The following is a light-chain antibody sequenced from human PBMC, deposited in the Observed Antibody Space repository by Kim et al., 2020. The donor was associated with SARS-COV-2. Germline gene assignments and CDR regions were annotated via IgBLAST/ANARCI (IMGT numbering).Light chain of an antibody. CDR3: QRADSFPLG. V-gene: IGKV1-12*01. Sequence: ASVGALVTITCRASQDISSWLAWYQQKPGKAPKLLISAASSLQSGVPSRFSGSGSGTDFTLTISSLQPEDFASYYCQRADSFPLGFGGGTKVDIK. J-gene: IGKJ4*01. CDR2: AAS. CDR1: QDISSW.